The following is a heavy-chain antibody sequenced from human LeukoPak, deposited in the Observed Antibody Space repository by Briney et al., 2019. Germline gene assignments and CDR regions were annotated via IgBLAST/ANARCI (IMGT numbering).Heavy chain of an antibody. J-gene: IGHJ3*02. Sequence: SETLSLTCTVSGYSISSGYYWGWIRQPPGKGLEWIGSIYHSGSTYYNPSLKSRVTISVDTSKNQFSLKLSSVTAADTAVYYCAREDGGATDIWGQGTMVTVSS. CDR3: AREDGGATDI. D-gene: IGHD1-26*01. CDR2: IYHSGST. CDR1: GYSISSGYY. V-gene: IGHV4-38-2*02.